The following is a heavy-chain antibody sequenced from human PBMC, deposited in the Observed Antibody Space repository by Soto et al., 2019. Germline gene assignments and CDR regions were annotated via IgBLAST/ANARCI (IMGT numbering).Heavy chain of an antibody. D-gene: IGHD2-2*03. CDR3: ARLNGYCVSTNCHGYYGMDV. Sequence: QLQLQESGPGLVKPSETLSLTCTVSGGSVSSNSYSWGWVRQSPGKGLEWIGTIYSSENTYYNTSLLSRVTISVDTSKNEFSLRLSSVTAADTAVYYCARLNGYCVSTNCHGYYGMDVWGQGTTVTVSS. V-gene: IGHV4-39*01. J-gene: IGHJ6*02. CDR2: IYSSENT. CDR1: GGSVSSNSYS.